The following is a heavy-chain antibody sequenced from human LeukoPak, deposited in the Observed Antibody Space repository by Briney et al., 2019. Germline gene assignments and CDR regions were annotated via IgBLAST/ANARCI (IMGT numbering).Heavy chain of an antibody. J-gene: IGHJ5*02. CDR2: IYYSGST. Sequence: SETLSLTCTVSGGSVSSGSYYWSWIRQPPGKGLEWIGYIYYSGSTNYNPSLKSRVTISVDTSKNQFSLKLSSVTAADTAVYYCARLHANCSGGSCYLGWFDPWGQGTLVTVSS. CDR3: ARLHANCSGGSCYLGWFDP. CDR1: GGSVSSGSYY. D-gene: IGHD2-15*01. V-gene: IGHV4-61*01.